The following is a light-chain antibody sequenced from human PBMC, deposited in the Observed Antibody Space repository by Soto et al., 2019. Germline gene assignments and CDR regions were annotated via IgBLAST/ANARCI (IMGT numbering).Light chain of an antibody. CDR2: GAS. V-gene: IGKV3-20*01. Sequence: EIVFTQSPCTLSLSPYERSTLSCRASQSVSNNYLAWYQQKPGQAPRLLIYGASNRATGIPDRFSGSGSGTDFTLTISRLEPEDFTVYYCHHYETFGQGTKVDIK. CDR3: HHYET. CDR1: QSVSNNY. J-gene: IGKJ1*01.